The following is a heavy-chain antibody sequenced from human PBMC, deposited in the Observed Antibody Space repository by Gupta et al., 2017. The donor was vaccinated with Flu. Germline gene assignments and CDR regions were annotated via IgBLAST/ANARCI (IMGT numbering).Heavy chain of an antibody. CDR3: ARITFSAPNY. CDR1: GYTFTGYY. V-gene: IGHV1-2*02. Sequence: QVQLVQSGAEVTKPGASVKVSCRDSGYTFTGYYMHWVRQAPGQGLEWMGLINPNSGGTNYAQKFQGRVTMTRDTSITTAYMELSNLRSDDTAVYYCARITFSAPNYWGQGTLVTVSS. J-gene: IGHJ4*02. CDR2: INPNSGGT. D-gene: IGHD3-16*01.